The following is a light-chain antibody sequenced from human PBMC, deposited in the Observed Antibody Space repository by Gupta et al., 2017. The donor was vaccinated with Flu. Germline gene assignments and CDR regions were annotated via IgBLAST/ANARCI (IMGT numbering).Light chain of an antibody. CDR1: SSNIENNY. V-gene: IGLV1-51*02. J-gene: IGLJ3*02. Sequence: KVTISCSGKSSNIENNYVAWYQHLPGTAPKLIIYETDKQPSGIPDRFSGSKSGTSATLGITGVQTGDEADYDCGTWDNSLSAWVFGGGTKLTVL. CDR3: GTWDNSLSAWV. CDR2: ETD.